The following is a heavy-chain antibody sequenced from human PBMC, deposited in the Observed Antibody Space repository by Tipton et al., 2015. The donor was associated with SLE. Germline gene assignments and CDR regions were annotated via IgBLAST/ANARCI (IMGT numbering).Heavy chain of an antibody. Sequence: LRLSCTVSGGSISSSSYYWGWIRQPPGKGLEWIGSIYYSGSTYYNPSLKSRVTISVDTSKNQFSLKLSSVTAADTAVYYCARAIRFFDPWGQGTMVTVSS. CDR2: IYYSGST. CDR3: ARAIRFFDP. D-gene: IGHD2-2*02. CDR1: GGSISSSSYY. V-gene: IGHV4-39*07. J-gene: IGHJ3*01.